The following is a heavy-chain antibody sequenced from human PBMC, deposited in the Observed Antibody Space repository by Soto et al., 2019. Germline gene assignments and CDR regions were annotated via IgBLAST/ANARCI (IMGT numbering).Heavy chain of an antibody. CDR2: SSAYNGNT. J-gene: IGHJ4*02. CDR3: ARVMGRGGSYRQAWDY. CDR1: GYTFTSYG. V-gene: IGHV1-18*01. D-gene: IGHD1-26*01. Sequence: QVQLVQSGAEVKKPGASVKVSCKASGYTFTSYGISWVRQAPGQGLEWMGWSSAYNGNTNYAQKLQGRVTMTTDTTTSTAYMELRSLRSDDTAVYYGARVMGRGGSYRQAWDYWGQGTLVTVSS.